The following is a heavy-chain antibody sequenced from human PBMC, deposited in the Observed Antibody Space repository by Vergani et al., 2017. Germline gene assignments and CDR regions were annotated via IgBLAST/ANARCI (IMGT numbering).Heavy chain of an antibody. V-gene: IGHV3-53*01. J-gene: IGHJ6*03. D-gene: IGHD4/OR15-4a*01. CDR3: ARDLNYGAIPGYMDV. Sequence: EVQLVESGGGLIQPGGSLRLSCAASGFTVSSNYMSWVRQAPGKGLEWVSVIYSGGSTYYADSVKGRFTISRDNSKNTLYLQMNSLRAEDTAVYYCARDLNYGAIPGYMDVWGKGTTVTVSS. CDR2: IYSGGST. CDR1: GFTVSSNY.